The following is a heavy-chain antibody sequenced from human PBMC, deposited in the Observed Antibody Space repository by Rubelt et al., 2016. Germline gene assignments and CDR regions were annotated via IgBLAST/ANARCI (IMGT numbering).Heavy chain of an antibody. D-gene: IGHD2-8*01. Sequence: QITLKESGPTLMKPTQTLTLTCTFSGFSLSTSGVAVGWIRQPPGKALEWLTLIFWDDDKRYSPSLKSRLTITKDTSKNQVVLTMTNVDPEDTATYFCARRKAPVSYAFDNWGHGTTVTVSS. CDR2: IFWDDDK. V-gene: IGHV2-5*02. CDR3: ARRKAPVSYAFDN. J-gene: IGHJ3*02. CDR1: GFSLSTSGVA.